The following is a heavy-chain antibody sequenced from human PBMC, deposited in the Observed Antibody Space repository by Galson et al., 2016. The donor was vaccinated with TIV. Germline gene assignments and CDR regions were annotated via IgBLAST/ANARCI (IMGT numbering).Heavy chain of an antibody. Sequence: SVKVSCKASGYTFTNYGISWVRRAPGQGLEWMGWISGHSGNTDYARKFQGRLVMTTDTSTGTAFMEVRSLTSDDTAVYYRARDRGSMTMILVVDYYYGMDVWGQGATVTVSS. V-gene: IGHV1-18*04. CDR3: ARDRGSMTMILVVDYYYGMDV. CDR1: GYTFTNYG. CDR2: ISGHSGNT. J-gene: IGHJ6*02. D-gene: IGHD3-22*01.